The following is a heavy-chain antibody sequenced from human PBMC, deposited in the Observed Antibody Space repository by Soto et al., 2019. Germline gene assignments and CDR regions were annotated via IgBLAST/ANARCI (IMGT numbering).Heavy chain of an antibody. CDR3: ARLTAVAGIGWFDP. J-gene: IGHJ5*02. V-gene: IGHV4-34*01. CDR1: GGSFSGYY. CDR2: INHSGST. Sequence: SETLSLTCAVYGGSFSGYYWGWIRQPPGKGLEWIGEINHSGSTNYNPSLKSRVTISVDTSKNQFSLKLSSVTAADTAVYYCARLTAVAGIGWFDPWSQGTLVTVSS. D-gene: IGHD6-19*01.